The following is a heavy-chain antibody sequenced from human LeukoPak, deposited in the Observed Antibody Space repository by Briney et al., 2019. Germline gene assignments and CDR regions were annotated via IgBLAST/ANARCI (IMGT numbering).Heavy chain of an antibody. CDR3: ARDGQMTTVVTAGPDWFDP. Sequence: ASVKVSCKASGYTFTSYGISWVRQAPGQGLEWMGWISAYNGSTNYAQKLQGRVTMTTDTSTSTAYMELRNLRSDDTAVYYCARDGQMTTVVTAGPDWFDPWGQGTLVTVSS. CDR2: ISAYNGST. V-gene: IGHV1-18*01. CDR1: GYTFTSYG. D-gene: IGHD4-23*01. J-gene: IGHJ5*02.